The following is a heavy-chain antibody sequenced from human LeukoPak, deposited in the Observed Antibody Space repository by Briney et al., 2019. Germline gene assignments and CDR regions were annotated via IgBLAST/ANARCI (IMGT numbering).Heavy chain of an antibody. CDR2: IYYSGST. CDR3: ARDFVGVVRGNYYYYYYMDV. CDR1: GGSISSYY. D-gene: IGHD3-10*01. J-gene: IGHJ6*03. V-gene: IGHV4-59*01. Sequence: SETLSLTCTVSGGSISSYYWSWIRQPPGKGLEWIGYIYYSGSTNYNPSLKSRVTISVGTSKNQFSLKLSSVTAADTAVYYCARDFVGVVRGNYYYYYYMDVWGKGTTVTVSS.